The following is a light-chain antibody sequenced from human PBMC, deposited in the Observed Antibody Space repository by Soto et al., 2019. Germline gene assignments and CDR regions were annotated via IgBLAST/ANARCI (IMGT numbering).Light chain of an antibody. CDR1: SSDVGSYDL. CDR3: CSYAGISTLV. V-gene: IGLV2-23*01. J-gene: IGLJ2*01. CDR2: EGT. Sequence: QSALTQPASVSGSPEQSITISCTGTSSDVGSYDLVSWYQQHPGKAPKLMIYEGTKRPSGVSDRFSGSRSGNTASLTISGLQPGDEADYYCCSYAGISTLVFGGGTKLTVL.